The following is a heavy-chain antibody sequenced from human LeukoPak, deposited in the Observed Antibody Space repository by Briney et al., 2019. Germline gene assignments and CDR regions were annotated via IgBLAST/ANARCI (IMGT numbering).Heavy chain of an antibody. J-gene: IGHJ4*02. CDR3: AKGTGRYWTFLDY. D-gene: IGHD1-26*01. CDR1: RFTFSTYA. CDR2: ISWNSGSL. V-gene: IGHV3-9*01. Sequence: GRSLRLSCAASRFTFSTYAMHWVRQAPGKGLEWVSGISWNSGSLDYVDSVKGRFTISRDNAKNSLYLEMNSLRPEDTALYYCAKGTGRYWTFLDYWGQGAPVTVSS.